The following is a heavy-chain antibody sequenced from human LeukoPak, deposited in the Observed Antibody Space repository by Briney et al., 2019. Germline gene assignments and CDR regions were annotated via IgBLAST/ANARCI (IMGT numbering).Heavy chain of an antibody. D-gene: IGHD1-26*01. CDR3: ASPSGSYYAFDI. J-gene: IGHJ3*02. V-gene: IGHV4-39*01. CDR2: IYYGGST. CDR1: GGSISSSSYY. Sequence: KPSETLSLTCTVSGGSISSSSYYWGWIRQPPGKGLEWIGSIYYGGSTYYNPSLKSRVTISVDTSKNQLSLKLSSVTAADTAVYYCASPSGSYYAFDIWGQGTMVTVSS.